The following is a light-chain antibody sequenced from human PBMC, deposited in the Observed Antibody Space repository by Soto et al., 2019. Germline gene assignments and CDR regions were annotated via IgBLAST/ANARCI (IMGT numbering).Light chain of an antibody. CDR3: GSYTSTIPPYV. CDR2: EVT. J-gene: IGLJ1*01. Sequence: QSALTQPASVSGSPGQSITISCTGTSSDVGLYDYVSWHQHLPGKAPKLIIYEVTYRPSGVSTRFSGSKSGNTASLTISGLQTEDEADYYCGSYTSTIPPYVFGTGTKLTVL. V-gene: IGLV2-14*01. CDR1: SSDVGLYDY.